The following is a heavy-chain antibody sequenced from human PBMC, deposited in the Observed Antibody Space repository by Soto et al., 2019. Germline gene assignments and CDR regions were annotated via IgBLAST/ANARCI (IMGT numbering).Heavy chain of an antibody. CDR2: ISYDGSNK. CDR3: AKDKAVAGPTIDGGYYYYGMDV. J-gene: IGHJ6*02. Sequence: GGSLRLSCAASGFTFSSYGMHWVRQAPGKGLEWVAVISYDGSNKYYADSVKGRFTISRDNSKNTLYLQMNSLRAEDTAVYYCAKDKAVAGPTIDGGYYYYGMDVWGQGTTVTVSS. CDR1: GFTFSSYG. V-gene: IGHV3-30*18. D-gene: IGHD6-19*01.